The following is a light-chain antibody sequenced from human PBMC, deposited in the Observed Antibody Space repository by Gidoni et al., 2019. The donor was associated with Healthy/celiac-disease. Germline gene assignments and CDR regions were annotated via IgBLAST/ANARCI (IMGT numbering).Light chain of an antibody. CDR1: SSNIGAGYD. V-gene: IGLV1-40*01. CDR2: GNS. Sequence: QSVLTQPPSVSGAPGQRVTISCTGSSSNIGAGYDVHWYQQLPGTAPKLLIYGNSNRPSGVPDRFSGSKSGTSASLAITGLQAEDEADYYCQSYDNSRSAVVFGGGTKLTVL. J-gene: IGLJ2*01. CDR3: QSYDNSRSAVV.